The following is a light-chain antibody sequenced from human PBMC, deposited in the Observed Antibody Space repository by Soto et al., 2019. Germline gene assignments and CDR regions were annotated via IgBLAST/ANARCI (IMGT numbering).Light chain of an antibody. J-gene: IGKJ4*01. CDR3: QQFDSVPLT. Sequence: DVQMTQSPSSLSASVGDRVTITCQASHDIGTYLNWYQHKPGKAPKLLIFDTSHLATGVPARFSGSGSDTYFTFTITNLQPEDFAVYYCQQFDSVPLTFGGGTHVEI. V-gene: IGKV1-33*01. CDR2: DTS. CDR1: HDIGTY.